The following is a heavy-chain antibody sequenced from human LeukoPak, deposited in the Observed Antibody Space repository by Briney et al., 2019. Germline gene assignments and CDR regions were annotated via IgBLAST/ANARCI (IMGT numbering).Heavy chain of an antibody. J-gene: IGHJ4*02. CDR1: GGSISSYY. Sequence: SETLSLTCTVSGGSISSYYWNWIRQPAGKGLEWIGRIYISGITNYNPSLKSRVTMSLDTSKNQFSLKLSSVTAADTAVYYCARDTPGIAVALPYWGQGTLVTVSS. CDR3: ARDTPGIAVALPY. D-gene: IGHD6-19*01. V-gene: IGHV4-4*07. CDR2: IYISGIT.